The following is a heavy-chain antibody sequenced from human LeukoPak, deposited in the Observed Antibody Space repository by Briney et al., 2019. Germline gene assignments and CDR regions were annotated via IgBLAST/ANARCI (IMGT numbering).Heavy chain of an antibody. CDR2: ISYDGSNK. Sequence: GRSLRLSCAASGFTFSSYGMHWVRQAPGKGLEWVAVISYDGSNKYYADSVKGRFTISRDNSKNTLYLQMNSLRAEDTAVYYCARAHIAAAVDYYYGMDVWGQGTTVTVSS. D-gene: IGHD6-13*01. V-gene: IGHV3-30*03. J-gene: IGHJ6*02. CDR1: GFTFSSYG. CDR3: ARAHIAAAVDYYYGMDV.